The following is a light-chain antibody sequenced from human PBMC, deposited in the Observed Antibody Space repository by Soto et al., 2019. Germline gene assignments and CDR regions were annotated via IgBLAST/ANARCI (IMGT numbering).Light chain of an antibody. CDR1: SSNIGAGYD. J-gene: IGLJ1*01. V-gene: IGLV1-40*01. CDR3: QSYDSSLSGLV. CDR2: GNS. Sequence: QYVLTQPPSVSGAPGQRVTISCTGSSSNIGAGYDVHWYQQLPGTAPKLLIYGNSNRPSGFPARFPGSKSGTSATLAITVLGAEDEAEYYYQSYDSSLSGLVFGTGTKVTVL.